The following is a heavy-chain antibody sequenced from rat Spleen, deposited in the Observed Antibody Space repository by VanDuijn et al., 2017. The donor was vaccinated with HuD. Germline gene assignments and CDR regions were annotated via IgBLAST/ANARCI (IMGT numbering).Heavy chain of an antibody. J-gene: IGHJ1*01. CDR2: ITSGGSNT. V-gene: IGHV5-25*01. CDR1: GFTFSSFA. CDR3: AKDSDYYDGTYYPYWYFDF. Sequence: EVQLVESGGGLVQPGRSMKLSCAASGFTFSSFAMAWVRQAPKKGLEWVATITSGGSNTYYPDSVKGRFTISRDNAKSTLYLQMDSLRSEDTATYYCAKDSDYYDGTYYPYWYFDFWGPGTMVTVSS. D-gene: IGHD1-12*02.